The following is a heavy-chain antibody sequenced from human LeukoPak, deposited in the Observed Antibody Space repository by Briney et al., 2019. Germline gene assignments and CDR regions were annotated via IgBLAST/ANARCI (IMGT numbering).Heavy chain of an antibody. Sequence: SETLSLTCAVYGGSFSGYYWSWIRQPPGKGLEWIGEINHSGSTNYNPSLKSRVTISVDTSKNQFSLKLSSVTAADTAVYYCARGLGPERGVAAADNWIDPWGQGTLVTVSS. CDR1: GGSFSGYY. D-gene: IGHD6-13*01. CDR2: INHSGST. V-gene: IGHV4-34*01. CDR3: ARGLGPERGVAAADNWIDP. J-gene: IGHJ5*02.